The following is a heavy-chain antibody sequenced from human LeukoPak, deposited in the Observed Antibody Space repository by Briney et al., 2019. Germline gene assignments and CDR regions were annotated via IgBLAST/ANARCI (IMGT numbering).Heavy chain of an antibody. CDR1: GFTVSSNY. CDR3: ARASYDILTGYFDY. V-gene: IGHV3-11*05. J-gene: IGHJ4*02. CDR2: ITSSSGYT. D-gene: IGHD3-9*01. Sequence: GGSLRLSCAASGFTVSSNYMAWIRQAPGQGLEWVSYITSSSGYTNYADSVKGRFTISRDNAKNSLYLQMNSLRAEDTAVYYCARASYDILTGYFDYWGQGTLVTVSS.